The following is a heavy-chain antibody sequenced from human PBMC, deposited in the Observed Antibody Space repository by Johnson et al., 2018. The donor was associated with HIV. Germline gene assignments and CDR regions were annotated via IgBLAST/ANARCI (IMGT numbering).Heavy chain of an antibody. CDR3: AKDQWSSSWTNDAFDI. CDR2: ISGSGGST. Sequence: VQLVESGGGLVQTGGSLRLSCAASGFTFSSYAMSWVRQAPGKGLEWVSAISGSGGSTYYADSVKGRFTISRDNSKNTLYLQMNSLRVEDTAVYYCAKDQWSSSWTNDAFDIWGQGTKVSVSS. CDR1: GFTFSSYA. V-gene: IGHV3-23*04. J-gene: IGHJ3*02. D-gene: IGHD6-13*01.